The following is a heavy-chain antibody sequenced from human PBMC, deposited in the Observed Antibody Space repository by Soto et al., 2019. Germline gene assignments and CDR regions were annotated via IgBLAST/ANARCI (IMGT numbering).Heavy chain of an antibody. J-gene: IGHJ4*02. D-gene: IGHD4-17*01. CDR2: IYWDDYK. V-gene: IGHV2-5*02. CDR3: AHKGYGDYPLDY. Sequence: QITLKESGPTLVKPTQTLTLTCTFSGFSISTSGVGVCWIRQPPGKALEWLAVIYWDDYKNYSRSLKSRLTITKDTSKIQVVLTLTNMDPVDTATYYCAHKGYGDYPLDYWGQGTLLTVSS. CDR1: GFSISTSGVG.